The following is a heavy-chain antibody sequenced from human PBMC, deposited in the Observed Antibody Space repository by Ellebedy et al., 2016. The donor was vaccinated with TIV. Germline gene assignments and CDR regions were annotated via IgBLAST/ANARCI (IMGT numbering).Heavy chain of an antibody. Sequence: GESLKISCAASGFTFSSYGMHWVRQAPGKGLEWVAVIWYDGSNKYYADSVRGRFTISRDNSKKTLYLQMNSLRADDTAVYYCARASTPSYGWFDKWGQGTLVTVSS. V-gene: IGHV3-33*01. J-gene: IGHJ4*02. D-gene: IGHD5-18*01. CDR2: IWYDGSNK. CDR3: ARASTPSYGWFDK. CDR1: GFTFSSYG.